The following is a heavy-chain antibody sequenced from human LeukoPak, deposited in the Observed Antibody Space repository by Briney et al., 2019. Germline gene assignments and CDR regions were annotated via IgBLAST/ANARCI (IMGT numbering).Heavy chain of an antibody. CDR2: ISYDGSNK. D-gene: IGHD2-8*01. CDR3: ARDSHAPFDY. CDR1: GFTFSSYA. J-gene: IGHJ4*02. V-gene: IGHV3-30-3*01. Sequence: GRSLRLSCAASGFTFSSYAMHWVRQAPGKGLEWVAVISYDGSNKYYADSVKGRFTISRDNSKNTLYLQMNSLRAEDTAVYYCARDSHAPFDYWGQGTLVTVSS.